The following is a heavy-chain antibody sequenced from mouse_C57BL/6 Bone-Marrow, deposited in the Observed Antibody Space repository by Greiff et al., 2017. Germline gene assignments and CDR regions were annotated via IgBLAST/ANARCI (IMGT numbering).Heavy chain of an antibody. CDR3: ASHMVTTTGFAY. Sequence: EVQLVESGGGLVQPGGSLSLSCAASGFTFTDYYMSWVRQPPGTALEWLGFIRNKANGYTTEYSASVKGRFTISRDNSQSILYLQMNALRAEDSATYYCASHMVTTTGFAYRGQGALVTVSA. CDR2: IRNKANGYTT. D-gene: IGHD2-2*01. J-gene: IGHJ3*01. CDR1: GFTFTDYY. V-gene: IGHV7-3*01.